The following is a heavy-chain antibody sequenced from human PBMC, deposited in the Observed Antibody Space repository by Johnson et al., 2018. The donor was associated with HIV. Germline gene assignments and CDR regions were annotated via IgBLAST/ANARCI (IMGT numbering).Heavy chain of an antibody. CDR1: GFTFDDYA. V-gene: IGHV3-72*01. D-gene: IGHD2-15*01. Sequence: VQLVESGGGLVQPGRSLRLSCVASGFTFDDYAMHWVRQAPGKGLQWVGRTKNKANSYTTEYAASVKGRFTISRDDSKNTLYLQMNSLKTEDTAVYYCTTDYSTPIVVVVAATPDAVDIWGQGTMVTVSS. J-gene: IGHJ3*02. CDR2: TKNKANSYTT. CDR3: TTDYSTPIVVVVAATPDAVDI.